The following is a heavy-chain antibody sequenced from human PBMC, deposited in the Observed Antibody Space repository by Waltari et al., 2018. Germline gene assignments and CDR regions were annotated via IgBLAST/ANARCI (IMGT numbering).Heavy chain of an antibody. D-gene: IGHD4-4*01. J-gene: IGHJ6*02. Sequence: QVQLQQWGAGLLKPSETLSLTCAAYGGSFSGYTWAWISHPPGKGVEWIGEIKHSGSTNYNPSLKSRVTISVDTSKNQFSLKLSSVTAADTAVYYCARDAGNYYYSYGMDVWGQGTTVTVSS. CDR3: ARDAGNYYYSYGMDV. CDR2: IKHSGST. CDR1: GGSFSGYT. V-gene: IGHV4-34*02.